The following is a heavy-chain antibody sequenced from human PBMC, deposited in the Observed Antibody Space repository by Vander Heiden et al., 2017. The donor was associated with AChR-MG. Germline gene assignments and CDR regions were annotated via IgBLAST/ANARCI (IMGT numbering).Heavy chain of an antibody. CDR1: GDSVSRNSGA. CDR2: TYYRSKWYN. Sequence: VQLQQSGPGLVKPSQTLPLTCAIPGDSVSRNSGAWSWIRQSPSGGLEWLGRTYYRSKWYNDYAVSVKSRITINPDTSKNQFSLQLNSVTPEDTAVYYCARGTPIRWGSGMDVWGQGTTVTVSS. CDR3: ARGTPIRWGSGMDV. J-gene: IGHJ6*02. V-gene: IGHV6-1*01. D-gene: IGHD3-10*01.